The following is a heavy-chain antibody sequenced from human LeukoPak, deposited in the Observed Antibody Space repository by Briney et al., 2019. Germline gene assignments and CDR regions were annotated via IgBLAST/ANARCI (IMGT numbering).Heavy chain of an antibody. CDR1: GFTFSSYW. Sequence: GGSLRLSCAASGFTFSSYWMSWVRQAPGKGLEWVANIKQDGSEKYYVDSVKGRFTISRDNAKNSLYLQMNSLRAEDTAVYYCARDLPAATVTTSNLDYWGQGTLVTVSS. D-gene: IGHD4-17*01. J-gene: IGHJ4*02. V-gene: IGHV3-7*01. CDR2: IKQDGSEK. CDR3: ARDLPAATVTTSNLDY.